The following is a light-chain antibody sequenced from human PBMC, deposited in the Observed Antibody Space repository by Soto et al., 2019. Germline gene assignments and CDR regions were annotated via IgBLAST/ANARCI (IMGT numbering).Light chain of an antibody. CDR2: EVS. CDR3: SSYTSTSTRV. J-gene: IGLJ1*01. CDR1: SSDVGGYNY. Sequence: QSALTQPAFVSGSPGQSITISCTGTSSDVGGYNYVSWYQHPPGKAPKLMISEVSNRPSGVSNRFSGSKSGNTASLTISGLQAEDEADYYCSSYTSTSTRVFGIGTKLTVL. V-gene: IGLV2-14*01.